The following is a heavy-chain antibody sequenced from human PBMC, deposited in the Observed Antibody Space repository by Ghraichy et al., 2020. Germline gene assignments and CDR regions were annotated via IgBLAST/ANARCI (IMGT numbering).Heavy chain of an antibody. CDR2: INHSGST. CDR3: ARERRRSAFDI. Sequence: ETLSLTCAVYGGSFSGYYWNWIRQSPGKGLEWIGEINHSGSTNYNPSLKSRVTISVDTSKNQFSLKLSSVTAADTAVYYCARERRRSAFDIWGQGTMVTISS. J-gene: IGHJ3*02. CDR1: GGSFSGYY. V-gene: IGHV4-34*01.